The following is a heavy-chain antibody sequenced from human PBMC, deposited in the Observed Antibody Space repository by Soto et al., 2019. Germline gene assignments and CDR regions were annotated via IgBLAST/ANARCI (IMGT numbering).Heavy chain of an antibody. CDR3: ARGGRGYCSSTSCYSPVGTFDY. J-gene: IGHJ4*02. D-gene: IGHD2-2*02. CDR2: ISSSGSTI. CDR1: GFTFSSYE. Sequence: EVQLLESGGGLVQPGGSLRLSCAASGFTFSSYEMNWVRQAPGKGLEWVSYISSSGSTIYYADSVKGRFTISRDNAKNSLYLQMNSLRAEDTAVYYCARGGRGYCSSTSCYSPVGTFDYWGQGTLVTVSS. V-gene: IGHV3-48*03.